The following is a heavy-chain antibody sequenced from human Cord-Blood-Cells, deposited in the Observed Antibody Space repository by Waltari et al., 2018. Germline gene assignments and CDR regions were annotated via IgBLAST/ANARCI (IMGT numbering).Heavy chain of an antibody. V-gene: IGHV4-59*01. CDR3: ARVERGYCSGGSCYYWYFDL. D-gene: IGHD2-15*01. CDR2: IYYSGST. Sequence: QVQLQESGPGLVKPSETLSLTCTVSGGSISSYYWCWIRQPPGKGLEWIGYIYYSGSTNYNPSLKSRVTISVDTSKNQFSLKLSSVTAADTAVYYCARVERGYCSGGSCYYWYFDLWGRGTLVTVSS. CDR1: GGSISSYY. J-gene: IGHJ2*01.